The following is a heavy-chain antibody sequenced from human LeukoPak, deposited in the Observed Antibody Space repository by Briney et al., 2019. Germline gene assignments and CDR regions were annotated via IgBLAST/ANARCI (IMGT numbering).Heavy chain of an antibody. CDR3: AKDLGGWLTIADK. D-gene: IGHD3-3*01. Sequence: GGSLRLSCAASGFTFSNYAMSWVRQSPGKGLEWVSGISGSGDSTYNADSVKGRFTISRDNSKNTLSLQMNSLRAEDTAVYYCAKDLGGWLTIADKRGQGTLVTVSS. J-gene: IGHJ4*02. CDR1: GFTFSNYA. V-gene: IGHV3-23*01. CDR2: ISGSGDST.